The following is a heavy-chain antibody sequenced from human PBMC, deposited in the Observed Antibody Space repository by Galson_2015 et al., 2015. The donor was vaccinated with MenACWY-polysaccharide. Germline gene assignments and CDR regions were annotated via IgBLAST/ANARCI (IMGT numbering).Heavy chain of an antibody. CDR3: TSLPDFWSGVLVWYFDL. D-gene: IGHD3-3*01. CDR2: IRSKANSYAT. CDR1: GFTFSGSA. J-gene: IGHJ2*01. V-gene: IGHV3-73*01. Sequence: SLRLSCAASGFTFSGSAMHWVRQASGKGLEWVGRIRSKANSYATAYAASVTGRCTISRDDSKNTAYLQMNSLKTEDTAVDYCTSLPDFWSGVLVWYFDLWGRGTLVTVSS.